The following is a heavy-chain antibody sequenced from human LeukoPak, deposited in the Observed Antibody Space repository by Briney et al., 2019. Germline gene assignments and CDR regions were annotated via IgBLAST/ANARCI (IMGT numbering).Heavy chain of an antibody. D-gene: IGHD3-9*01. Sequence: ASVKVSCKASGYTFTSYDINWVRQATGQGLEWMGIINPSGGSTSYAQKFQGRVTMTRDTSTSTVYMELSSLRSEDTAVYYCARVDDTFYFDYWGQGTLVTVSS. CDR3: ARVDDTFYFDY. CDR2: INPSGGST. J-gene: IGHJ4*02. CDR1: GYTFTSYD. V-gene: IGHV1-46*01.